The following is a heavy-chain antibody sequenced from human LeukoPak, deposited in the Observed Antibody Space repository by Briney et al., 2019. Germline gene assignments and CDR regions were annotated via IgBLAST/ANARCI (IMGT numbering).Heavy chain of an antibody. J-gene: IGHJ4*02. V-gene: IGHV3-7*01. CDR2: IKQDGSEK. CDR1: GFTFNIYW. CDR3: ERHWGRGAANLPD. Sequence: GGSLRLSCATPGFTFNIYWISLVRQAPGKGLEWVANIKQDGSEKYYVDSGKGRFTISRENAKNSLSLLMSSLSAEDTAVYYCERHWGRGAANLPDWGEGTLVTVSS. D-gene: IGHD7-27*01.